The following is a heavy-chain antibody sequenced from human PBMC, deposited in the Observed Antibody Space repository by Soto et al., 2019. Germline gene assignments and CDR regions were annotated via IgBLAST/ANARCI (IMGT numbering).Heavy chain of an antibody. J-gene: IGHJ4*02. Sequence: SETLSLTCTVSGGSISSYYWSWIRQPPGKGLEWLGFIYYSGSTNYNPSLKSRVTILLDTSKSQFSLRLSSVTAADAAVYYCARADWNYYFDFWGQGTLVTVS. CDR3: ARADWNYYFDF. CDR1: GGSISSYY. V-gene: IGHV4-59*01. D-gene: IGHD1-7*01. CDR2: IYYSGST.